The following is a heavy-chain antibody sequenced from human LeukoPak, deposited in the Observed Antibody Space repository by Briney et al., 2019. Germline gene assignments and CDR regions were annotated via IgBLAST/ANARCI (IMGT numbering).Heavy chain of an antibody. CDR3: ARDGTTGRF. V-gene: IGHV1-2*02. Sequence: ASVKVSCKASGYTFTGYYMMWVLQAPGQGLEWMGWINPNSGGTTYAQKFQGRVTMTRDTSVSTAYLELNRLTSDDTAVYYCARDGTTGRFWGQGTLITVSS. CDR1: GYTFTGYY. J-gene: IGHJ1*01. CDR2: INPNSGGT. D-gene: IGHD2-8*02.